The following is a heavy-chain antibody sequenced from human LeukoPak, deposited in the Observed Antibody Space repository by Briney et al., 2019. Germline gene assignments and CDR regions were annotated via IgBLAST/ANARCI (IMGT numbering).Heavy chain of an antibody. J-gene: IGHJ4*02. CDR1: GFTFSSNW. Sequence: GGSLRLSCATSGFTFSSNWMSWVRHVPGRGLDWVANIKPDGSAEYYAASVKGRFTVSRDNAKNSLYLQMNSLRAEDTALYYCAKDLRGGSGSSLDSWGQGAPVTVSS. D-gene: IGHD3-10*01. CDR2: IKPDGSAE. CDR3: AKDLRGGSGSSLDS. V-gene: IGHV3-7*01.